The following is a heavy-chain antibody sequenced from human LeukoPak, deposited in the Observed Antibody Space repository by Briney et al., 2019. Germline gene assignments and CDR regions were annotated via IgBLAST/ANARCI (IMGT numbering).Heavy chain of an antibody. Sequence: SVKVSCKASGGTFSSYAISWVRQAPGQGLEWMGRIIPIFGIANYAQKFQGRVTITADKSTSTAYMELSSLRSEDTAVYYCARDDYGGNLYPFDYWGQGTLVTVSS. CDR3: ARDDYGGNLYPFDY. V-gene: IGHV1-69*04. CDR2: IIPIFGIA. CDR1: GGTFSSYA. D-gene: IGHD4-23*01. J-gene: IGHJ4*02.